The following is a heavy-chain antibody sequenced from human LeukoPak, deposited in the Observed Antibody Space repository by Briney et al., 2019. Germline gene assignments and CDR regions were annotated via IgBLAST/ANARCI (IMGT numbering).Heavy chain of an antibody. V-gene: IGHV4-59*08. J-gene: IGHJ3*02. D-gene: IGHD1-14*01. CDR2: IYYSGST. CDR3: ARQWSGTDAFDI. Sequence: SETLSLTCTVSGGSISSYYWSWIRQPPGKGLEWIGYIYYSGSTNYNPSLKSRVTISVDTSKNQFSLKLSSVTAADTAVYYCARQWSGTDAFDIWGQGTMVIVSS. CDR1: GGSISSYY.